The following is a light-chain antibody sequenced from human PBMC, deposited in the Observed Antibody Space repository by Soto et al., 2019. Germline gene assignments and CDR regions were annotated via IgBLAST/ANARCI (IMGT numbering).Light chain of an antibody. Sequence: QSALTQPASVSESPGQSLTVSCTGTSSDVGGYNYVSWYQQHPGKAPKLMIYDVSDRPSGVSNRFSGSKSGNTASLTISGLQAEDEADYYCSSYSSSSTLYVFGTGTKVTVL. CDR3: SSYSSSSTLYV. CDR1: SSDVGGYNY. V-gene: IGLV2-14*01. CDR2: DVS. J-gene: IGLJ1*01.